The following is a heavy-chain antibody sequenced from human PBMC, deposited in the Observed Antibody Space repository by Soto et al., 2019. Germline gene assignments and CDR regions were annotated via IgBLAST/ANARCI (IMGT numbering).Heavy chain of an antibody. V-gene: IGHV3-23*01. Sequence: DVELSESGGGLVQPGGSLRLSCAASGFNFRSYAMSWVRRAPGKGLEWVSAISGSGGTSYFADSVRGRFTISRDNSKNTLYLQLSSLRVEDTAEYFCAKGRGSSRTIDYWGHGTLVTVSS. CDR1: GFNFRSYA. J-gene: IGHJ4*01. CDR3: AKGRGSSRTIDY. CDR2: ISGSGGTS. D-gene: IGHD6-13*01.